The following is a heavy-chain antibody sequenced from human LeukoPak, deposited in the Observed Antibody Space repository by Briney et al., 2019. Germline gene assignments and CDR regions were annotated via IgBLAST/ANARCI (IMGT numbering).Heavy chain of an antibody. Sequence: GGSLRIPCAASGFTFRSYDMHWVRQAPGTGLEWVANIWVDGSNKYYADSVKGRFTISRDNSKNSLYLQMNSLRLEDTAVYYCAKVGGIALATCYYMDVWGKGTTVTVSS. J-gene: IGHJ6*03. CDR2: IWVDGSNK. D-gene: IGHD6-19*01. V-gene: IGHV3-33*03. CDR3: AKVGGIALATCYYMDV. CDR1: GFTFRSYD.